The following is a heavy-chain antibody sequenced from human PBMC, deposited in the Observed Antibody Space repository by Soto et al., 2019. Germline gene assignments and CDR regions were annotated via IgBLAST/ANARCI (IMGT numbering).Heavy chain of an antibody. CDR2: ISGNGDYT. D-gene: IGHD2-2*02. CDR1: EFTFSSYA. V-gene: IGHV3-23*01. CDR3: AKGRDPTSTTPIRPFDY. Sequence: EVQLLESGGGLAQQGGSLRLSCAASEFTFSSYAMSWVRKDPGKGREGVSAISGNGDYTYYADSVKGGFTISRDNSKTTVYLQLSSLRAEDTARYYCAKGRDPTSTTPIRPFDYWGQGTLVTVSP. J-gene: IGHJ4*02.